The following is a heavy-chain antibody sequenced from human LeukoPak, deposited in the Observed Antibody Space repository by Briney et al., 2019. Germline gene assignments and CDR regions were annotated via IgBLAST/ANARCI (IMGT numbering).Heavy chain of an antibody. J-gene: IGHJ6*02. CDR3: ARGYYDFWSGYYLSGMDV. CDR2: ISYDGSNK. CDR1: GFTFSSYA. V-gene: IGHV3-30*04. Sequence: GGSLRLSCAASGFTFSSYAMHWVRQAPGKGLEWVAVISYDGSNKYYADSVKGRFTISRDNSKNTLYLQMNSLRAEDTAVYYCARGYYDFWSGYYLSGMDVWGQGTTVIVSS. D-gene: IGHD3-3*01.